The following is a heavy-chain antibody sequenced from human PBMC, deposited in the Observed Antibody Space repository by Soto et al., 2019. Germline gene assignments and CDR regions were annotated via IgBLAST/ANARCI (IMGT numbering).Heavy chain of an antibody. D-gene: IGHD2-15*01. CDR2: IYPGDSDT. CDR1: GYSFTTYW. V-gene: IGHV5-51*01. CDR3: ARFGYCSGPTCYAPLDY. Sequence: LRESLKISCKGSGYSFTTYWIAWVRQMPGKGLGWMGIIYPGDSDTKYSPSFQGQVTISVDNSITTAYLQWRSLKASDTAMYYCARFGYCSGPTCYAPLDYWGQGTQVTVSS. J-gene: IGHJ4*02.